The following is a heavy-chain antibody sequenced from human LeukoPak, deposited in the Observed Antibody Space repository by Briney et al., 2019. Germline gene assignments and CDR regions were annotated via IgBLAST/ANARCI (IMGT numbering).Heavy chain of an antibody. CDR2: IYHSGST. V-gene: IGHV4-30-2*01. CDR3: ARAARYYYDSSGYWFSD. CDR1: GGSISSGGYS. Sequence: SETLSLTCAVSGGSISSGGYSWSWIRQPPGKGLEWIGYIYHSGSTYYNPSLKSRVTISVDRSKNQLSLKLSSVTAADTAVYYCARAARYYYDSSGYWFSDWGQGTLVTVSS. D-gene: IGHD3-22*01. J-gene: IGHJ4*02.